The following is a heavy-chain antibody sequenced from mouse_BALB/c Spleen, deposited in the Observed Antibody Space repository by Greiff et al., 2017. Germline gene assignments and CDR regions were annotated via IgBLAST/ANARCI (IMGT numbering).Heavy chain of an antibody. J-gene: IGHJ2*01. CDR1: GFTFSSYT. CDR2: ISSGGSYT. CDR3: TRDGGSSYYFDY. D-gene: IGHD1-1*01. V-gene: IGHV5-6-4*01. Sequence: EVQLVESGGGLVKPGGSLKLSCAASGFTFSSYTMSWVRQTPEKRLEWVATISSGGSYTYYPDSVKGRFTISRDNAKNTLYLQMSSLKSEDTAMYYCTRDGGSSYYFDYWGQGTTLTVSS.